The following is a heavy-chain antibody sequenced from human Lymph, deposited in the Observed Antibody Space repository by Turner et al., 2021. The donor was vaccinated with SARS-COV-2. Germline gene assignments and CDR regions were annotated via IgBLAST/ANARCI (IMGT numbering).Heavy chain of an antibody. CDR3: ARHFHFIPSSNSCAY. CDR2: INPIGGST. J-gene: IGHJ4*02. D-gene: IGHD2-2*01. CDR1: GYTCSSNY. V-gene: IGHV1-46*01. Sequence: QVQLVQPGAEVKKLGASVKSSCKASGYTCSSNYMHWVRQAPGQGLDWMGIINPIGGSTSYAQKFQGRVTMTGDTSTSTVYMELSSLRAEDTAVYYCARHFHFIPSSNSCAYWGQGTLVTVSS.